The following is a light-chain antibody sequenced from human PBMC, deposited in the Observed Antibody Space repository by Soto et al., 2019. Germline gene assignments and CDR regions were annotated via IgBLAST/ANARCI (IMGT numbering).Light chain of an antibody. CDR2: GVS. Sequence: EIVLTQSPGTLSLSPGESATLSCRASQSISSSYFAWYQQKPGQAPRLLVYGVSSRATDVPDRFSGSGSGTDFTLTISRLEPEDFAVYYCQQYTDSRTFGQGTKVDIK. J-gene: IGKJ1*01. V-gene: IGKV3-20*01. CDR1: QSISSSY. CDR3: QQYTDSRT.